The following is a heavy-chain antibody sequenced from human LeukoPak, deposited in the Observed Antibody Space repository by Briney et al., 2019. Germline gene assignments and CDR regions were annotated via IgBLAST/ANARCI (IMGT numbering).Heavy chain of an antibody. J-gene: IGHJ5*02. CDR1: GYTFTGYY. Sequence: ASVKVSCKASGYTFTGYYMHWVRQAPGQGLEWMGWINPNTGGTNSAQKFQGRVTMTRDTSISTAYMELSRLTSDDTAVYYCARGPPFVTTYRGGNWFDPWGQGTLVTVSS. V-gene: IGHV1-2*02. D-gene: IGHD1-1*01. CDR3: ARGPPFVTTYRGGNWFDP. CDR2: INPNTGGT.